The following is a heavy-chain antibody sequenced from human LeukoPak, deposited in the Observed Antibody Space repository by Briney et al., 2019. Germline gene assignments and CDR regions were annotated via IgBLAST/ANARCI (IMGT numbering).Heavy chain of an antibody. CDR2: IRYDGSNK. J-gene: IGHJ6*03. CDR3: ARGRRDTAMLIYYYYYYMDV. D-gene: IGHD5-18*01. CDR1: GFTFSSYG. Sequence: GGSLRLSCAASGFTFSSYGMHWVRQAPGKGLEWVAFIRYDGSNKYYADSVKGRFTISRDNSKNTLYLQMNSLRAEDTAVYYCARGRRDTAMLIYYYYYYMDVWGKGTTVTISS. V-gene: IGHV3-30*02.